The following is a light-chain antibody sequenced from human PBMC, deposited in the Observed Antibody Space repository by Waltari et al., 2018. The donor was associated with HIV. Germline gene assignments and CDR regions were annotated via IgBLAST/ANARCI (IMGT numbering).Light chain of an antibody. CDR2: SNK. Sequence: QSVLTQPPSASGTPGQRVTISCSGSSSNIGSNTVNWYQQLPGTAPKLLLYSNKQRPSGVPDRFSGSKSGTSASLAISGLQSEDEADYYCAAWDDSLNGPVFGGGTKLTVL. V-gene: IGLV1-44*01. J-gene: IGLJ3*02. CDR3: AAWDDSLNGPV. CDR1: SSNIGSNT.